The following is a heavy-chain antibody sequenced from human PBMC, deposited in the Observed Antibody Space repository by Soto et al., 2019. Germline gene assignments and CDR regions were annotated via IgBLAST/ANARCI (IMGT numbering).Heavy chain of an antibody. J-gene: IGHJ3*02. Sequence: EVQMLESGGGLVQPGGSLRLSCAASGFIFSNYAMSWVRQAPGKGLEWVAGMGGANGDTYYADSVRGRFAISRDNSKSTLFLQMNSLRAEDTAVYYCAKDRVNHNSVWDPFDIWGQGTMDTVSS. D-gene: IGHD2-21*01. CDR1: GFIFSNYA. CDR3: AKDRVNHNSVWDPFDI. V-gene: IGHV3-23*01. CDR2: MGGANGDT.